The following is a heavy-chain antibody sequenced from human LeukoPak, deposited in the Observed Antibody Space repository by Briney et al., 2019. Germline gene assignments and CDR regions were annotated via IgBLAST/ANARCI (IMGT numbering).Heavy chain of an antibody. CDR1: GYTFTGYY. J-gene: IGHJ4*02. D-gene: IGHD3-22*01. CDR2: MNPNSGNT. V-gene: IGHV1-8*02. Sequence: ASVKVSCKASGYTFTGYYMHWVRQATGQGLEWMGWMNPNSGNTGYAQKFQGRVTMTRNTSISTAYMELSSLRSEDTAVYYCARDTLFYYDWGQGTLVTVSS. CDR3: ARDTLFYYD.